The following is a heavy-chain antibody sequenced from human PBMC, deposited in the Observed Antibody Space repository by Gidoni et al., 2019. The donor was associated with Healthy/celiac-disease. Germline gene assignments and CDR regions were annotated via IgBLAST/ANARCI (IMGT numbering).Heavy chain of an antibody. D-gene: IGHD3-22*01. CDR3: AREGINYDSSGYYQ. J-gene: IGHJ4*02. V-gene: IGHV4-59*01. CDR2: IYYSGST. CDR1: GGSLSSYY. Sequence: QVQLQESGPGLVKPSETLSLTCTVSGGSLSSYYWSWIRQPPGKGLEWIGYIYYSGSTNYNPSLKSRVTTSVDTSKNQFSLKLSSVTAADTAVYYCAREGINYDSSGYYQWGQGTLVTVSS.